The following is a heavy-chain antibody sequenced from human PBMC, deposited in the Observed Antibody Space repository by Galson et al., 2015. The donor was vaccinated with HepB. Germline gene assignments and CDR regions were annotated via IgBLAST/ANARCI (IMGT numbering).Heavy chain of an antibody. Sequence: SVKVSCKASGYTFTSYGISWVRQAPGQGLEWMGWISAYNGNTNYAQKLQGRVTMTTDTSTSTAYMELRSLRSDDTAVYYCARPREGDGYNSFDYWGQGALVTVSS. CDR1: GYTFTSYG. J-gene: IGHJ4*02. D-gene: IGHD5-24*01. CDR3: ARPREGDGYNSFDY. CDR2: ISAYNGNT. V-gene: IGHV1-18*01.